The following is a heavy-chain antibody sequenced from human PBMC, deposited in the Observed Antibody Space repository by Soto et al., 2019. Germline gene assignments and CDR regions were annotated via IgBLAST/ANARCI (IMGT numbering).Heavy chain of an antibody. V-gene: IGHV4-31*03. D-gene: IGHD3-3*01. J-gene: IGHJ6*02. CDR3: ARVLRFLEWLSIPYGMDV. CDR2: IYYSGST. CDR1: GGSISSGGYY. Sequence: SETLSLTCTVSGGSISSGGYYWSWIRQHPGKGLEWIGYIYYSGSTYYNPSLKSRVTISVDTSKNQFSLKLSSVTAADTAVYYCARVLRFLEWLSIPYGMDVWGQGTTVTVS.